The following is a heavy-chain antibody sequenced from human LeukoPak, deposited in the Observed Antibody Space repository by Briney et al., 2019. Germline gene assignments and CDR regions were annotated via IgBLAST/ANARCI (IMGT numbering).Heavy chain of an antibody. Sequence: GGSLRLSCAASGFTFSSYGMNWVRQAPGKGLEWVSYISSSSNIMNCADSVKGRFTTSRDNAKNSLYLQMNSLRVGDTAVYYCARGAQWPYWGQGTLVTVSS. CDR2: ISSSSNIM. D-gene: IGHD6-19*01. V-gene: IGHV3-48*01. CDR1: GFTFSSYG. J-gene: IGHJ4*02. CDR3: ARGAQWPY.